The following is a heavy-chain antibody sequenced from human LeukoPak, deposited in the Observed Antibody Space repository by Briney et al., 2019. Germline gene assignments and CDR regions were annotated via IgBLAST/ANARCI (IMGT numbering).Heavy chain of an antibody. J-gene: IGHJ5*02. D-gene: IGHD2-2*01. CDR2: ISGSGGST. CDR3: APLGVRCSSTSCPGGDP. CDR1: KFNFHTYG. V-gene: IGHV3-23*01. Sequence: PGGSLRLSCTTPKFNFHTYGLTWVRQAPGKGLEWVSAISGSGGSTYYADSVKGRFTISRDNSKNTLYLQMNSLRAEDTAVYYCAPLGVRCSSTSCPGGDPWGQGTLVTVSS.